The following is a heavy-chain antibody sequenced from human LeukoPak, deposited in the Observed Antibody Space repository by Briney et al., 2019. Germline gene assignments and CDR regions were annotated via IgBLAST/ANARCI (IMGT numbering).Heavy chain of an antibody. CDR3: ARGLPWSGYYWAPLSGPIDY. J-gene: IGHJ4*02. D-gene: IGHD3-3*01. V-gene: IGHV4-34*01. Sequence: SETLSLTCAVYGGSFSGYYWSWIRQPPGKGLEWIGEINHSGSTNYNPSLKSRVTISVDTSKNQFSLKLSSVTAADTAVYYCARGLPWSGYYWAPLSGPIDYWGQGTLVTVSS. CDR1: GGSFSGYY. CDR2: INHSGST.